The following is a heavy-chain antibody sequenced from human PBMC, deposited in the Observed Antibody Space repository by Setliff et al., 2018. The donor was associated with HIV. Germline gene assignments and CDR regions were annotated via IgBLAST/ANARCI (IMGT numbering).Heavy chain of an antibody. D-gene: IGHD6-25*01. Sequence: SGTLSLTCTVSGGSISSYYWSWIRQPAGKGLEWIGRIYTSGSTNYNPSLKSRVTMSVDTSKNHFSLKLRSVTAADTAVYYCARYSPRGYTLTGPYWGQGTLVTVSS. J-gene: IGHJ4*02. CDR2: IYTSGST. V-gene: IGHV4-4*07. CDR1: GGSISSYY. CDR3: ARYSPRGYTLTGPY.